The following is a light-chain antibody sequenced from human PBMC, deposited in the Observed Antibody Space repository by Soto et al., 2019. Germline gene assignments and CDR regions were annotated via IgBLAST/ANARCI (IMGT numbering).Light chain of an antibody. CDR1: QSVSSY. V-gene: IGKV3-11*01. J-gene: IGKJ4*01. CDR2: DAS. CDR3: QQRSNWPPRFT. Sequence: EMVLTQSPATLSLSPGEIAPLSCRASQSVSSYLAWYQQKPCQAPRLLIYDASNRATSIPARFSVSGSGTDFTLTISSLEPEEFAVYYCQQRSNWPPRFTFGGGTKVEIK.